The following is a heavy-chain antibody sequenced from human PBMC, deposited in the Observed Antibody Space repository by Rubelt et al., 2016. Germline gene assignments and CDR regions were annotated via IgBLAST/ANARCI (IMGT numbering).Heavy chain of an antibody. J-gene: IGHJ6*02. V-gene: IGHV4-34*01. CDR1: GGSFSGYY. Sequence: QVQLQQWGAGLLKPSETLSLTSAVYGGSFSGYYWSWIRQPQGKGLEWIGEINHSDSTNYNPSLKSRVTISVDNAKNQFSLKLSSVTAADTAVYYCARDGYYDSSGYYYGMDVWGQGTTVTVSS. D-gene: IGHD3-22*01. CDR3: ARDGYYDSSGYYYGMDV. CDR2: INHSDST.